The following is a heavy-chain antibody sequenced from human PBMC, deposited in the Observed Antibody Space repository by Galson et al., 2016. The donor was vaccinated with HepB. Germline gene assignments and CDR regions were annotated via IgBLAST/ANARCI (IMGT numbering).Heavy chain of an antibody. V-gene: IGHV6-1*01. CDR1: GDSFTNDDTI. Sequence: CAISGDSFTNDDTISNWIRQSPSRALVWWASTYYRFQWFIEYAVSVKSRITINSDTSRYRFSLQLASVTPDDTAAYFCTRGYMHTGMNVWGQGTTVTFSA. CDR3: TRGYMHTGMNV. CDR2: TYYRFQWFI. J-gene: IGHJ6*01. D-gene: IGHD5-18*01.